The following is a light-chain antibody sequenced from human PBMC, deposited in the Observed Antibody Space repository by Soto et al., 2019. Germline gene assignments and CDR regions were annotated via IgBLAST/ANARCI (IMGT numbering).Light chain of an antibody. CDR3: SSYVGSNTLYV. Sequence: QSALTQPPSASGSPGQSVTISCTGTSSDVGGYNYVSWYQQHPGKAPKLIIYEVSKRPSGVPDRFSGSKSGNTASLTVSGLQAEDEAAYYCSSYVGSNTLYVFGTGTKLTVL. CDR1: SSDVGGYNY. CDR2: EVS. V-gene: IGLV2-8*01. J-gene: IGLJ1*01.